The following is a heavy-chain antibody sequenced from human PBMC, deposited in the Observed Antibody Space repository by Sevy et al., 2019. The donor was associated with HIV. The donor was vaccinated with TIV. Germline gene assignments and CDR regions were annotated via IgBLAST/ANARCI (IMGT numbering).Heavy chain of an antibody. CDR3: AGGPDYYVRSGYYYQ. D-gene: IGHD3-22*01. CDR1: GFTFSSYS. Sequence: GGSLRLSCAASGFTFSSYSMHWVRQAPGKGLEWVSSISSSSTYIYYADSVKGRFTISRDNAKNSLYLQMNSLRVEDMGVDYWAGGPDYYVRSGYYYQWGQGTLVTVSS. J-gene: IGHJ4*02. V-gene: IGHV3-21*01. CDR2: ISSSSTYI.